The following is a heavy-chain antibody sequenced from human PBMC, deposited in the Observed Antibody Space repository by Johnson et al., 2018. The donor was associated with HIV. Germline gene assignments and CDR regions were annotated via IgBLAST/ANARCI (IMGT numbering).Heavy chain of an antibody. V-gene: IGHV3-11*04. Sequence: QVQLVESGGGLVKPGGSLRLSCAASGFSFSDYYMTWIRQAPGKGLEWVSYISSSGGTKYYADSLKGRFTISRDNAKNSLYLQMNSLRVEDTAVYYWARDGGRGDFDIWGQGTRVSVSS. CDR3: ARDGGRGDFDI. CDR1: GFSFSDYY. J-gene: IGHJ3*02. D-gene: IGHD3-16*01. CDR2: ISSSGGTK.